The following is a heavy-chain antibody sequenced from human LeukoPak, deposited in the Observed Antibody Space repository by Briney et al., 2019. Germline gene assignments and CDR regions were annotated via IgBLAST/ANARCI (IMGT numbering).Heavy chain of an antibody. Sequence: ASVKVSCKASGYTFTSYDINWVRQAIGQGLEWMGWINPNSGNTGYAQKFQGRVTMTRNTSISTAYMELSSLRSEDTAVYYCARRLRYCSGGSCYQLFGYWGQGTLDTVSS. J-gene: IGHJ4*02. D-gene: IGHD2-15*01. CDR3: ARRLRYCSGGSCYQLFGY. V-gene: IGHV1-8*01. CDR2: INPNSGNT. CDR1: GYTFTSYD.